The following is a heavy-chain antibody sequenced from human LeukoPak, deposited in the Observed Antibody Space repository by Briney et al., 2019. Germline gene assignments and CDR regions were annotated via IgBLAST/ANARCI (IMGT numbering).Heavy chain of an antibody. CDR1: GLTFDDYG. CDR2: INWNGGST. J-gene: IGHJ4*02. D-gene: IGHD6-13*01. V-gene: IGHV3-20*04. Sequence: GSGGSLRLSCAASGLTFDDYGMSWVRQAPGKGLEWVSGINWNGGSTGYADSVKGRFTISRDNAKNSLYLQMNSLRAEDTALYYCARAAAQPGHFDYWGQGTLVTVSS. CDR3: ARAAAQPGHFDY.